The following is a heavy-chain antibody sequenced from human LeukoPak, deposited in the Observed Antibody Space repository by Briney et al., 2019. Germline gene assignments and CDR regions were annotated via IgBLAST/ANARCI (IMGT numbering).Heavy chain of an antibody. CDR2: IRYDGSNK. V-gene: IGHV3-30*02. J-gene: IGHJ4*02. CDR1: GFIFNTYV. D-gene: IGHD3-22*01. Sequence: PGGSLRLSCAASGFIFNTYVVHWVRQAPGKGLEWLAFIRYDGSNKNYANSVKGRFTISRDNTKNSLYLQMNSLRAEDTAVYYCAKDSGSSGYYTLDYWGQGTLVTVSS. CDR3: AKDSGSSGYYTLDY.